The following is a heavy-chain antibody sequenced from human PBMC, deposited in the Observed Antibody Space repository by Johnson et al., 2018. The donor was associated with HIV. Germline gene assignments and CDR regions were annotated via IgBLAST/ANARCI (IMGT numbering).Heavy chain of an antibody. CDR1: GFTVSSNY. D-gene: IGHD3-10*01. CDR2: IYSGGGT. CDR3: ARDRSRHITILLPDDGSFDI. V-gene: IGHV3-66*02. Sequence: VQLVESGGGLVQPGGSLRLSCAGTGFTVSSNYMYWVRQAPGKGLECVSVIYSGGGTYYADTVKGRFTISRDNSKNTVYLHMNSLRPEDTAVYYCARDRSRHITILLPDDGSFDIWGQGTMVTGSS. J-gene: IGHJ3*02.